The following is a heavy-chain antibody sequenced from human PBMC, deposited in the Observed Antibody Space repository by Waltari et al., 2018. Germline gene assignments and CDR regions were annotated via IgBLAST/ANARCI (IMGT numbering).Heavy chain of an antibody. CDR3: ARHSGDGHNVGYFYYYHMDV. Sequence: QLEQSGSCLLRPSESLSLTCTVSNDSITSTSSYWGWTRQSQGQGLEGIGSNNHNGITYQNPSLEKRATISVDTSKNQFSLKLSSVIAADTAIYFCARHSGDGHNVGYFYYYHMDVWGKGTTVTVSS. V-gene: IGHV4-39*01. CDR1: NDSITSTSSY. D-gene: IGHD3-10*01. J-gene: IGHJ6*03. CDR2: NNHNGIT.